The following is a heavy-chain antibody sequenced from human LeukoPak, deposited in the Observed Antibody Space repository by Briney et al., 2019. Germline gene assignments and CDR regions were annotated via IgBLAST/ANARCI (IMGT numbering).Heavy chain of an antibody. J-gene: IGHJ4*02. Sequence: SETLSLTCTVSGYSISSGYYWSWIRQPPGKGLEWIGEINHSGSTNYNPSLKSRVTISVDTSKNQFSLKLSSVTAADTAVYYCARLGMIVALDYWGQGTLVTVSS. D-gene: IGHD3-22*01. CDR3: ARLGMIVALDY. CDR2: INHSGST. CDR1: GYSISSGYY. V-gene: IGHV4-34*01.